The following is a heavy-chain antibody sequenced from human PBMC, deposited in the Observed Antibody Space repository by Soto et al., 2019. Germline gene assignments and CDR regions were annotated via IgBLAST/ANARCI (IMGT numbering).Heavy chain of an antibody. V-gene: IGHV4-30-2*01. J-gene: IGHJ4*02. D-gene: IGHD2-2*01. CDR3: ARVAAAKRYFDY. CDR2: IYHSGST. CDR1: GGSISSGGYS. Sequence: SETLSLTCAVSGGSISSGGYSWSWIRQPPGKGLEWIGYIYHSGSTYYNPSLKSRVTIPVDRSKNQFSLKLSSVTAADTAVYYCARVAAAKRYFDYWGQGTLVTVSS.